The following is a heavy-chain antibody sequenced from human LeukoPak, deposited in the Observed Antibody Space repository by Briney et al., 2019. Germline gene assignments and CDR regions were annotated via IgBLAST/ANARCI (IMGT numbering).Heavy chain of an antibody. J-gene: IGHJ6*03. D-gene: IGHD3-9*01. CDR2: IYYSGST. CDR3: ARDAILRYFDWLPMDV. V-gene: IGHV4-39*07. Sequence: SETLSLTCTVSGGSISSSSYYWGWIRQPPGKGLEWIGSIYYSGSTYYNPSLKSRVTISVDTSKTQFSLKLSSVTAADTAVYYCARDAILRYFDWLPMDVWGKGTTVTVSS. CDR1: GGSISSSSYY.